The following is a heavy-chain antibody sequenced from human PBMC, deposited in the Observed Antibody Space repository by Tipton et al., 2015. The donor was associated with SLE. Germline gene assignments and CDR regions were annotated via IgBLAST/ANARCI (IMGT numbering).Heavy chain of an antibody. J-gene: IGHJ3*02. V-gene: IGHV4-39*07. Sequence: LRLSCTVSDGSIRSTNYYWGWIRQPPGKGLEWIGYIHKSGSTHYHPSLRGRVTISVDASKNQFSLELISVTAADTAVYYCARRHFDTSGYYRGAFDIWGQGKMVTVSS. D-gene: IGHD3-22*01. CDR2: IHKSGST. CDR1: DGSIRSTNYY. CDR3: ARRHFDTSGYYRGAFDI.